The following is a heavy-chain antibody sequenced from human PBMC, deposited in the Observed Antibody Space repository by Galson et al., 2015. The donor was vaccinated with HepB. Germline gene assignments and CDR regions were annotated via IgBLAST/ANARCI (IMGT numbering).Heavy chain of an antibody. CDR3: AGPVKYWGRFDP. D-gene: IGHD3-16*01. J-gene: IGHJ5*02. CDR1: GGSISSYY. CDR2: IYYSGST. V-gene: IGHV4-59*12. Sequence: LSLTCTVSGGSISSYYWSWIRQPPGKGLEWIGYIYYSGSTNYNPSLKSRVTISVDTSKNQFSLKLSSVTAADTAVYYCAGPVKYWGRFDPWGQGTLVTVSS.